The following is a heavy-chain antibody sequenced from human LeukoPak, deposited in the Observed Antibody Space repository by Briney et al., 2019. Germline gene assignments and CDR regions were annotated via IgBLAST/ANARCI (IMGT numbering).Heavy chain of an antibody. J-gene: IGHJ4*02. V-gene: IGHV3-7*01. D-gene: IGHD2-2*02. CDR1: GFTFSSYW. CDR3: ARGPSGQLLYGFDY. Sequence: PGGSLRLSCAASGFTFSSYWMSWVRQAPGKGLEWVANIKQDGSEKYYVDSVKGRFTISRDNAKNSLYLQMNSLRAEDTAVYYCARGPSGQLLYGFDYWGQGTLVTVSS. CDR2: IKQDGSEK.